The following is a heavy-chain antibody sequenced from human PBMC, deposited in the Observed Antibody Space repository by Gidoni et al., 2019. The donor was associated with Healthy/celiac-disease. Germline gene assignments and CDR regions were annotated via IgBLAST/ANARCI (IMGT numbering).Heavy chain of an antibody. CDR2: IHTSGST. CDR1: GGSISSYY. Sequence: QVQLQESGPGLVKPSETLSLTCTVSGGSISSYYWSWLRQPAGKGLEWIGRIHTSGSTNYNPSLKSRVTMSVDTSKNQFSLKLSSVTAADTAVYYCARSFSGVGATDFDYWGQGTLVTVSS. CDR3: ARSFSGVGATDFDY. D-gene: IGHD1-26*01. J-gene: IGHJ4*02. V-gene: IGHV4-4*07.